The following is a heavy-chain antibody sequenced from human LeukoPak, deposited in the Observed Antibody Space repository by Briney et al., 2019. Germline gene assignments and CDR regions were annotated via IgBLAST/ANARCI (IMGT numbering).Heavy chain of an antibody. CDR3: ARVLDYYDSSGERGFAFDI. Sequence: PGGSLRLSCAASGFTVSSNYMSWVRQAPGKGLEWVSVIYSGGSTYYADSVKGRFTISRDNSKNTLYLQVNSLRAEDTAVYYCARVLDYYDSSGERGFAFDIWGQGTMVTVSS. CDR1: GFTVSSNY. V-gene: IGHV3-53*01. J-gene: IGHJ3*02. CDR2: IYSGGST. D-gene: IGHD3-22*01.